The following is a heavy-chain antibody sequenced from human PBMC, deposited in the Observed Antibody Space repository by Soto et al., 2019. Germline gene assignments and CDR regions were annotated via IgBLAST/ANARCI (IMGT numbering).Heavy chain of an antibody. CDR1: GGFVSSGSYY. J-gene: IGHJ3*02. CDR3: ARVERGTATTVVDAFHI. Sequence: QVQLQQWGAGLLKPSETLSLTCAVYGGFVSSGSYYWSWIRQPPGKGLEWIGGMSNSGGTHFNPSLKRRITRSVDTSKNQCSLKMSYVTAAGTAMYYCARVERGTATTVVDAFHIWGPGTMVTVSS. V-gene: IGHV4-34*01. CDR2: MSNSGGT. D-gene: IGHD1-7*01.